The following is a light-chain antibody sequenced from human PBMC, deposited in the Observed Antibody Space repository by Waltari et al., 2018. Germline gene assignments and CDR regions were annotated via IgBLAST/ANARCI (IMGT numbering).Light chain of an antibody. Sequence: QSALTQPASVSGSPGQSLAVSCTGSSSGVGTYNLVPWYQQHPGKAPKLIIYEATKRPSGVSNRFSGSKSGNMASLTISGLQAEDEAEYYCCSFAGRSTWVFGTGTKVTVL. V-gene: IGLV2-23*01. CDR2: EAT. CDR3: CSFAGRSTWV. J-gene: IGLJ1*01. CDR1: SSGVGTYNL.